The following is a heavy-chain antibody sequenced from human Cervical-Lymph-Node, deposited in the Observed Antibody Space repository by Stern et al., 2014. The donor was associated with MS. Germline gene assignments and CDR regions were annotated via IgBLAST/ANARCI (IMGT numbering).Heavy chain of an antibody. V-gene: IGHV5-51*01. Sequence: EVQLVESGAEVKKPGESLKISCKLSGYSFTIYYIAWVRQMPGQGLEWMGFIYPYDSDTTSSPSFQGQVTISADKSITTAYLQWSSLRASDTAMYYCARHVQGFDYWGQGTLVTVSS. CDR1: GYSFTIYY. CDR3: ARHVQGFDY. J-gene: IGHJ4*02. CDR2: IYPYDSDT.